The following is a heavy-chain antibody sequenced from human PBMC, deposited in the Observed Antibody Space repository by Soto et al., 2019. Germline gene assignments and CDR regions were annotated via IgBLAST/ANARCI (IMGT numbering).Heavy chain of an antibody. V-gene: IGHV3-7*01. CDR1: GFTFSTYW. CDR2: IKKDGSDK. Sequence: EVQLVESGAGLVQPGGSLSLSCAASGFTFSTYWMSWFRQAPGKGLEWVANIKKDGSDKYYVDSVRGRFTISRDNAKNSLYLQMNSLRAEDTAVYYCACGGGWVFDFWGQGTLVTVSS. D-gene: IGHD2-21*02. J-gene: IGHJ4*02. CDR3: ACGGGWVFDF.